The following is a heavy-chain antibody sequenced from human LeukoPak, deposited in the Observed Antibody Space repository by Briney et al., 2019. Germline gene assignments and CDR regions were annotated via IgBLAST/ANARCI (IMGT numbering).Heavy chain of an antibody. CDR3: TRVQVVVGAMAAFDI. Sequence: GGSLRLSCTASGFTFCDYAMSGVRQAAGKGVEGVGFIRSKAYGGTAEYAASVKGRLSISRDDSKSIAYLQMNSLKSEDTAVYYCTRVQVVVGAMAAFDIWGQGTVVTVSS. CDR1: GFTFCDYA. J-gene: IGHJ3*02. V-gene: IGHV3-49*04. D-gene: IGHD2-15*01. CDR2: IRSKAYGGTA.